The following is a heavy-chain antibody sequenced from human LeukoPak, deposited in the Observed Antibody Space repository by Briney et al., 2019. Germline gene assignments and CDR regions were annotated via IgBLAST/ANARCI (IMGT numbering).Heavy chain of an antibody. CDR2: ISGSGGST. D-gene: IGHD2-15*01. CDR1: GFTFVSYA. J-gene: IGHJ6*02. Sequence: GGSLRLSCAASGFTFVSYAMNWVRQAPGKAPEWVASISGSGGSTYYADSVKGRFTISRDNSKNTLYLQMNSLRAEDTAVYYCAKDSGYADYYYGMDVWGQGTTVTVSS. V-gene: IGHV3-23*01. CDR3: AKDSGYADYYYGMDV.